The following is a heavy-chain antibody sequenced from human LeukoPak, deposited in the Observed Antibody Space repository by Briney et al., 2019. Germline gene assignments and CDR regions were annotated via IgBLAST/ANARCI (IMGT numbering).Heavy chain of an antibody. J-gene: IGHJ4*02. CDR1: GGSISSYY. CDR3: ARVTVRGAEFDY. V-gene: IGHV4-59*01. D-gene: IGHD3-10*01. CDR2: IYYSEST. Sequence: PSETLSLTCTVSGGSISSYYWSWIRQPPGKGLEWIGYIYYSESTNYNPSLKSRVTISVDTSKNQFSLKLSSVTAADTAVYYCARVTVRGAEFDYWGQGTLVTVSS.